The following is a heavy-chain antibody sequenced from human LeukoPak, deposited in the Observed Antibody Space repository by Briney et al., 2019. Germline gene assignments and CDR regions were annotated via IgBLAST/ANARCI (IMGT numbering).Heavy chain of an antibody. CDR3: ARSYYYDSSGYGDYFDY. V-gene: IGHV7-4-1*02. J-gene: IGHJ4*02. Sequence: ASVKVSCKASGYTFSSYAMNWVRQAPGQGLEWMGWINTNTGNPTYAQGFTGRFVFSLDTSVSTAYLRVNSLKAEDTAVYYCARSYYYDSSGYGDYFDYWGQGTLVTVSS. D-gene: IGHD3-22*01. CDR1: GYTFSSYA. CDR2: INTNTGNP.